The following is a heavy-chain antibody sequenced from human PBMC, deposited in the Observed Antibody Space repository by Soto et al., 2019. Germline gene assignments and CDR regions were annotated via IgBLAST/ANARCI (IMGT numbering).Heavy chain of an antibody. J-gene: IGHJ1*01. V-gene: IGHV3-30*03. Sequence: PGGSLRLSCAASGFTFSSYGMHWVRQAPGKGLEWVSVISYDGSNKYYADSVKGRFTISRDNANNSLYLQMNSLRAEDSAVYYCAVDGRGSRAYFQHWGQGTLVTVSS. CDR2: ISYDGSNK. D-gene: IGHD6-19*01. CDR3: AVDGRGSRAYFQH. CDR1: GFTFSSYG.